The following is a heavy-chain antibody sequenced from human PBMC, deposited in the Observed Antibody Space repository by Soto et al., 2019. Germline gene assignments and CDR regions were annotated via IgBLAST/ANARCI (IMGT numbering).Heavy chain of an antibody. CDR3: ASLLDTAMVPYYYHYYGMDV. CDR1: GYSFTSYW. CDR2: IDPSDSYT. V-gene: IGHV5-10-1*01. Sequence: PGESLKISCKGSGYSFTSYWISWVRQMPGKGLEWMGRIDPSDSYTNYSPSFQGHVTISADKSISTAYLQWSSLKASDTAMYYCASLLDTAMVPYYYHYYGMDVWGQGTTVTVSS. J-gene: IGHJ6*02. D-gene: IGHD5-18*01.